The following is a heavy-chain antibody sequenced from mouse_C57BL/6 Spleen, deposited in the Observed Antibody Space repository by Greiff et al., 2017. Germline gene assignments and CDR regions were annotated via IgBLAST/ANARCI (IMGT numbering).Heavy chain of an antibody. CDR2: IYWDDDK. V-gene: IGHV8-12*01. CDR3: ARSQIYYGNYEYYAMDY. J-gene: IGHJ4*01. D-gene: IGHD2-1*01. CDR1: GFSLSTSGMG. Sequence: QVTLKESGPGILQSSQTLSLTCSFSGFSLSTSGMGVSWIRQPSGKGLEWLAHIYWDDDKRYNPSLKSRLTISKDTSRNQVFLKITSVDTADTATYYCARSQIYYGNYEYYAMDYWGQGTSVTVSS.